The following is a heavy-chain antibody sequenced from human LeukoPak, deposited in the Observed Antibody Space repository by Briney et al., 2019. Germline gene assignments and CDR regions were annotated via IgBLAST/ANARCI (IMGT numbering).Heavy chain of an antibody. CDR3: ARELITGTTRWSDP. CDR2: IYYSGST. D-gene: IGHD1-20*01. Sequence: SETLSLTCTVSGGSISSYYWSWIRQPPGKGLEWIGYIYYSGSTNYNPSLKSRVTISVDTSKNQFSLKLSSVTAADTAVYYCARELITGTTRWSDPWGQGTLVTVSS. V-gene: IGHV4-59*01. J-gene: IGHJ5*02. CDR1: GGSISSYY.